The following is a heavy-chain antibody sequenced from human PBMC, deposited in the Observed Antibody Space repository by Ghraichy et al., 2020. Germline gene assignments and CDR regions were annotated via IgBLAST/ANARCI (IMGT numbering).Heavy chain of an antibody. CDR3: VRDNYGKLDY. J-gene: IGHJ4*02. Sequence: GGSLRLSCAASGFTFSSHWMHWVRQVPGKGLVWVSRLKSDGSDTRYADSVKGRFTISRDNPKNTLYLQMNSLGAEDTAVYYCVRDNYGKLDYWGQGTLVTVSS. CDR1: GFTFSSHW. CDR2: LKSDGSDT. V-gene: IGHV3-74*01. D-gene: IGHD5-24*01.